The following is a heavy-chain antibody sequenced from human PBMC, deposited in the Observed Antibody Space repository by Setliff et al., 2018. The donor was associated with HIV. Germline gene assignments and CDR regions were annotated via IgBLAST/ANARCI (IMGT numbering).Heavy chain of an antibody. V-gene: IGHV1-46*01. Sequence: VKVSCKASGYTFTSYYMHWVRQAPGQGLEWMGIINPSGGSTSYAQRFQGRVTMTRDTSTSTVYMELSSLRSEDTAVYYCAREGIVGATLRYYYYAMDVWGQGTTVTVSS. CDR1: GYTFTSYY. CDR2: INPSGGST. CDR3: AREGIVGATLRYYYYAMDV. D-gene: IGHD1-26*01. J-gene: IGHJ6*02.